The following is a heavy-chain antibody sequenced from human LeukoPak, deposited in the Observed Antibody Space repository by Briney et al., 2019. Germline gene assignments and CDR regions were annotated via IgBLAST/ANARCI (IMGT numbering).Heavy chain of an antibody. CDR3: ARDPGVYCTNGVCYPGVFDY. D-gene: IGHD2-8*01. CDR1: GYTFTGYY. Sequence: GASVKVSCKASGYTFTGYYMHWVRQAPGQGLEWMGWINPNSGGTNYAQKFQGRVTMTRDRSISTAYMELSRLRSDDTAVYYCARDPGVYCTNGVCYPGVFDYWGQGTLVTVSS. J-gene: IGHJ4*02. CDR2: INPNSGGT. V-gene: IGHV1-2*02.